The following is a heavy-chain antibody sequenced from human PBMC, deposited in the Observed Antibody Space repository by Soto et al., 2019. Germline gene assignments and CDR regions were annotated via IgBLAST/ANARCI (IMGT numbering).Heavy chain of an antibody. CDR3: VRVATGSSDWSDP. D-gene: IGHD1-26*01. J-gene: IGHJ5*02. CDR2: INSDGSRT. V-gene: IGHV3-74*01. CDR1: KFTFSSYW. Sequence: EVQLVESGGGLVQPGGSLRLSCAASKFTFSSYWMHWVRQAPGKGLKWVSRINSDGSRTTYADSVKGRFTISRDNAKNTLFLQMNSLRAEDSAVYYCVRVATGSSDWSDPWGQGTLVTVSS.